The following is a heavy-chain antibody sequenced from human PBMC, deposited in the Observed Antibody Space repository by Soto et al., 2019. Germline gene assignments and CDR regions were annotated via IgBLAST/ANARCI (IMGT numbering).Heavy chain of an antibody. CDR1: GYSFTSLD. CDR2: MQPSTGRT. V-gene: IGHV1-8*01. J-gene: IGHJ4*02. D-gene: IGHD1-26*01. CDR3: ARGGDAGVDY. Sequence: ASVKVSCKASGYSFTSLDINWVRQTAGQGLEWMGWMQPSTGRTGYAQKFQGRVTMTRDTSINTAYMELTTLTSDDTAFYYCARGGDAGVDYWGQGTMVTVSS.